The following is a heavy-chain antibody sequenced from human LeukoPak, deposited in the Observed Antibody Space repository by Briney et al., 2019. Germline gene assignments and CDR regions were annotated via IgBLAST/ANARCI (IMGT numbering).Heavy chain of an antibody. CDR3: ARERELDY. CDR2: IKQDGSEK. CDR1: GFTFNSYW. Sequence: AGGSLRLSCAASGFTFNSYWMSWVRQAPGKGLEWVANIKQDGSEKYYVDSVKGRFTISRDNAKNSLYLQMNSLRAEDTAVYYCARERELDYWGQGTLVTVSS. J-gene: IGHJ4*02. V-gene: IGHV3-7*01.